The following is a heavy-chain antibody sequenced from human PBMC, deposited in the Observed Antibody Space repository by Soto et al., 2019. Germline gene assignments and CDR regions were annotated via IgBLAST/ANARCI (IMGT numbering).Heavy chain of an antibody. CDR1: GFAFSSYG. J-gene: IGHJ6*02. Sequence: PGGSLRLSCAASGFAFSSYGMHWVRQAPGKGLEWVAVIWYDGSNKYYADSVKGRFTISRDNSKNTLYLQMNSLRAEDTAVYYCAREYDFWSGHYGMDVWGQGTTVTVSS. CDR2: IWYDGSNK. D-gene: IGHD3-3*01. V-gene: IGHV3-33*01. CDR3: AREYDFWSGHYGMDV.